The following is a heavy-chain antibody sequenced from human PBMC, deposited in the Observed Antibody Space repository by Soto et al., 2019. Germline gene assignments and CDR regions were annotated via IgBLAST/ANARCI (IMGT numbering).Heavy chain of an antibody. D-gene: IGHD1-26*01. V-gene: IGHV1-2*02. Sequence: XSVKGSCKASGYSFTVYYMHWVRQAPGQGLEWMGWINPKSGGTMYPQKFQGRVTMTWDTSISTAYMALTRLRSDDAAVYYCARDMAKGGGSAGFDYCGQGTLVTVSS. CDR2: INPKSGGT. CDR3: ARDMAKGGGSAGFDY. J-gene: IGHJ4*02. CDR1: GYSFTVYY.